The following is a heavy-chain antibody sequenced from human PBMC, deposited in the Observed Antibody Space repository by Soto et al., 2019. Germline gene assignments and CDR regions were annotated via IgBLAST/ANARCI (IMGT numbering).Heavy chain of an antibody. D-gene: IGHD2-2*01. Sequence: GGSLRLSCAASGFTFDDYAMHWVRQAPGKGLEWVSGISWNSGSIGYADSVKGRFTISRDYAKNSLYLQMNSLRAEDTALYYCAKDLRGVSAAIDYWGQGTLVTVSS. CDR3: AKDLRGVSAAIDY. CDR1: GFTFDDYA. V-gene: IGHV3-9*01. CDR2: ISWNSGSI. J-gene: IGHJ4*02.